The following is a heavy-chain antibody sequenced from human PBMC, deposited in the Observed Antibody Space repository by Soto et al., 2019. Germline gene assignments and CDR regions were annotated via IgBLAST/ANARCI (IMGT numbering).Heavy chain of an antibody. CDR3: ARLRFLEWLPNYYMDV. CDR1: GYTFTSYG. V-gene: IGHV1-18*01. J-gene: IGHJ6*03. D-gene: IGHD3-3*01. Sequence: ASVKVSCKASGYTFTSYGISWVRQAPGQGLEWMGWISAYNGNTNYAQKLQGRVTMTTDTSTSTAYMELRSLRSDDTAVYYCARLRFLEWLPNYYMDVWGKGTTVTVSS. CDR2: ISAYNGNT.